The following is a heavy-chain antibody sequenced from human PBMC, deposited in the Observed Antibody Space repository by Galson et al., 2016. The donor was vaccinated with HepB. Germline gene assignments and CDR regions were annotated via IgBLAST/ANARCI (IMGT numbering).Heavy chain of an antibody. J-gene: IGHJ6*02. V-gene: IGHV2-5*08. Sequence: TLSLTCTVSGGSINSYFWSWIRQPPGKGLEWLALIYWDDDKRYSPSLKSRLTITKDTSKNQVVLTMTTMDPVDTATYYCAHSTMVRGFIVSFYYGLDVWGQGTTVTVSS. CDR3: AHSTMVRGFIVSFYYGLDV. CDR2: IYWDDDK. D-gene: IGHD3-10*01. CDR1: GGSINSYF.